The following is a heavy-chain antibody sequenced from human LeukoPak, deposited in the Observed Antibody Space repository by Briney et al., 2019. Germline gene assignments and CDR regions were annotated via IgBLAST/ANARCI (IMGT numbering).Heavy chain of an antibody. Sequence: GGSLRLSCVVSGFTFSSYNVNRVRQAPGKGLEWVSSISSSSSHTYYADSLKGRFTISRDNAKNSLYLQMNSLRAEDTAVYYCAREDCTGGSCYTGRWGQGTLVTVSS. CDR3: AREDCTGGSCYTGR. D-gene: IGHD2-15*01. J-gene: IGHJ4*02. CDR1: GFTFSSYN. V-gene: IGHV3-21*01. CDR2: ISSSSSHT.